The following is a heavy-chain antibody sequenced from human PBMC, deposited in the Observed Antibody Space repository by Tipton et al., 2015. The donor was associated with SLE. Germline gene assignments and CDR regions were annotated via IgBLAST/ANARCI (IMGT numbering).Heavy chain of an antibody. Sequence: LRLSCTVSGGSISSYYWSWIRQPAGKGLEWIGRIYTSGSTNYNPSLKSRVTMSVDTSKNQCSLKLSSVTAADTAVYYCARCIVGATGWFDPWGQGTLVTVSS. J-gene: IGHJ5*02. CDR2: IYTSGST. D-gene: IGHD1-26*01. CDR1: GGSISSYY. V-gene: IGHV4-4*07. CDR3: ARCIVGATGWFDP.